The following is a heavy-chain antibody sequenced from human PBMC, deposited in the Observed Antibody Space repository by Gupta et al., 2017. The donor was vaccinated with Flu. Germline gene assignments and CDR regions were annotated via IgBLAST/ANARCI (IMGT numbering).Heavy chain of an antibody. CDR1: GFTFRTYA. D-gene: IGHD6-13*01. V-gene: IGHV3-23*01. CDR3: AKEWGSSWLHYYGLDV. CDR2: RDYSGIHI. J-gene: IGHJ6*02. Sequence: VQLLESGGGLVQPGGSLRLSCEASGFTFRTYAMTWVRQAPGKGREWGSGRDYSGIHIYYADAVKVRFTISRDNSKNTVYLQMNSLRVGDTAVYYCAKEWGSSWLHYYGLDVWGQGTTVTVSS.